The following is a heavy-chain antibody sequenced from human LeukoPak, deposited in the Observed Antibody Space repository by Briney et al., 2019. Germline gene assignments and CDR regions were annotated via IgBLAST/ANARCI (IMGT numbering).Heavy chain of an antibody. CDR1: GGSISSGDYY. J-gene: IGHJ4*02. CDR3: AGRMEWSSHIDY. V-gene: IGHV4-30-4*08. D-gene: IGHD3-3*01. CDR2: IYCSGST. Sequence: TLSLTCTVSGGSISSGDYYWSWIRQPPGKGLEWIGYIYCSGSTYYNPSLKSRVTISVDTSKNQFSLKLSSVTAADTAVYYCAGRMEWSSHIDYWGQGTLVTVSS.